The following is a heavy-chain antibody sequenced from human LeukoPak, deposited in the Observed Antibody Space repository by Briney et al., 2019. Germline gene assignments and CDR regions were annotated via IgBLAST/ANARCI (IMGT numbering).Heavy chain of an antibody. D-gene: IGHD2-2*03. Sequence: TSVEPSCKPSGYTFTAYYIHCVRQAPGQGLGWMGWIKRNNGGTKYAQKFQGRVTMTRDTSISTAYMVLSRRRSDDKAVYYCASGYCSSTSCYVGWIDPWGQGTLVTVSS. CDR3: ASGYCSSTSCYVGWIDP. CDR2: IKRNNGGT. CDR1: GYTFTAYY. V-gene: IGHV1-2*02. J-gene: IGHJ5*02.